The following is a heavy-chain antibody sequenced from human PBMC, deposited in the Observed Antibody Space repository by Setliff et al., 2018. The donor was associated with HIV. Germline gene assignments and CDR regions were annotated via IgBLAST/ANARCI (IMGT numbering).Heavy chain of an antibody. Sequence: SGPTLVNPTQTLTLTCTFSGFSLSPRGMSVSWIRQPPGKALEWLARIDWDDAKYYSTSLKTRLTIPKDTSKNQVVLTMANMDPVDTATYYCARGSESLTYFDNLGPGTLVTV. V-gene: IGHV2-70*11. CDR3: ARGSESLTYFDN. CDR2: IDWDDAK. CDR1: GFSLSPRGMS. D-gene: IGHD3-10*01. J-gene: IGHJ4*02.